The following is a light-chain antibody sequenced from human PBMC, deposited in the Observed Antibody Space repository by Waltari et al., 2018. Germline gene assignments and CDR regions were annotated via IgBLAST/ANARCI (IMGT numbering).Light chain of an antibody. V-gene: IGLV1-47*01. CDR2: RNN. J-gene: IGLJ3*02. Sequence: QSVLTQPPSASGTPGQRVTISCSGSRSNIGSNYVYWYQQLLGTAPKLLIYRNNQRPSGVPDRFSGSKSGTSASLAISGLRSEDEADYYCAAWDDSLSGRVFGGGTKVTVL. CDR3: AAWDDSLSGRV. CDR1: RSNIGSNY.